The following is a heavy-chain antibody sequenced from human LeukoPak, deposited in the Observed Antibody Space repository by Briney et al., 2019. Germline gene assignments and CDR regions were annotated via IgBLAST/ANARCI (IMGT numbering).Heavy chain of an antibody. CDR3: ARHFIAVALLFEHYGMDV. J-gene: IGHJ6*02. D-gene: IGHD6-19*01. V-gene: IGHV4-39*01. CDR1: GGSISSSSYY. CDR2: IYYSGST. Sequence: KASETLSLTCTVSGGSISSSSYYWGWIRQPPGKGLEWIVSIYYSGSTYYNPSLKSRVTISVDTSKNQFSLKLSSVTAADTAVYYCARHFIAVALLFEHYGMDVWGQGTTVTVSS.